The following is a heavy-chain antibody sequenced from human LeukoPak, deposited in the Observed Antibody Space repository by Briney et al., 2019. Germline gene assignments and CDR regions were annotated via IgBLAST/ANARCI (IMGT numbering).Heavy chain of an antibody. CDR1: GGSISSSTYS. D-gene: IGHD3-22*01. CDR2: IHYDGNT. CDR3: ARADDSSGSDAFDI. V-gene: IGHV4-39*07. Sequence: PSETLSLTCTVSGGSISSSTYSWTWIRQPPGKGLEWIGSIHYDGNTYYKPSLKSRVTISVDTSKNQFSLKLSSVTAADTAVYYCARADDSSGSDAFDIWGQGTMVTVSS. J-gene: IGHJ3*02.